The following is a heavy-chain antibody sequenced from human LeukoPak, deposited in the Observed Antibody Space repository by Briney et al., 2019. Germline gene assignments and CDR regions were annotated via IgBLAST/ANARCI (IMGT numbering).Heavy chain of an antibody. V-gene: IGHV4-34*01. Sequence: KPSETLSLTCAVYGGSFSGYNWSWIRQPPGKGLEWIGEINHSGNTNYNPSLKSRVTISGDTSKNQFSLKLTSVTAADTAVYYCARGSVRGVIRYWGQGTLVTVSS. CDR1: GGSFSGYN. J-gene: IGHJ4*02. CDR3: ARGSVRGVIRY. D-gene: IGHD3-10*01. CDR2: INHSGNT.